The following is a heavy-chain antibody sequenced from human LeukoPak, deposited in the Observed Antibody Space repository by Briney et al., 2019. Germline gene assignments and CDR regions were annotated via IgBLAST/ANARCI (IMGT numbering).Heavy chain of an antibody. V-gene: IGHV4-38-2*01. CDR2: IYHSGGT. J-gene: IGHJ6*03. CDR1: GFTFSSYE. Sequence: LRLSCAASGFTFSSYEMNWVRQAPGKGLEWIGSIYHSGGTYNNPSLKSRLTMSVDTSKNQFSLKLTSVTAADTAVYYCARGGGNGGGWVGHYYYMDVWGKGTTVTVSS. CDR3: ARGGGNGGGWVGHYYYMDV. D-gene: IGHD4-23*01.